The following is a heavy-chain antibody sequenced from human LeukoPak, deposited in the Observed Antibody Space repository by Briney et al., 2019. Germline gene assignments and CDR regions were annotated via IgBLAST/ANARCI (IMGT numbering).Heavy chain of an antibody. CDR3: ARSPLGGSGWYFDY. V-gene: IGHV4-39*07. CDR1: GGSISSSSYY. Sequence: SETLSLTCTVSGGSISSSSYYWGWIRQPPGKGLEWIGEINHSGSTNYNPSLKSRVTISVDTSKNQFSLKLSSVTAADTAVYYCARSPLGGSGWYFDYWGQGTLVTVSS. CDR2: INHSGST. J-gene: IGHJ4*02. D-gene: IGHD6-19*01.